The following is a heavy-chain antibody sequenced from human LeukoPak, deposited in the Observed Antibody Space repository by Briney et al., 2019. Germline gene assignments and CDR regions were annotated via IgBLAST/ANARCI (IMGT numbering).Heavy chain of an antibody. CDR3: ARGHCSSTSCHGGYYFDY. J-gene: IGHJ4*02. CDR2: IIPIFGTA. D-gene: IGHD2-2*01. CDR1: GGTFSSYA. V-gene: IGHV1-69*05. Sequence: ASVKVSCKASGGTFSSYAISWVRQAPGQGLECMGGIIPIFGTANYAQKFQGRVTITTDESTSTAYMELSSLRSEDTAAYYCARGHCSSTSCHGGYYFDYWGQGTLVTVSS.